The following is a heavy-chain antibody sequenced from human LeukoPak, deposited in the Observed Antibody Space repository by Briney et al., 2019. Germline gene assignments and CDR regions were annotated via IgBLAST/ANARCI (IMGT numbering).Heavy chain of an antibody. CDR3: ARVLDGDHLDY. J-gene: IGHJ4*02. V-gene: IGHV1-69*06. D-gene: IGHD4-17*01. CDR2: IIPIFDTP. CDR1: GGTFSTYA. Sequence: SVKVSCKASGGTFSTYAVNWVRQAPGQGLEWMGGIIPIFDTPNYAQKFQGRVTITADKSTSTAYMELSSLRSEDTAVYYCARVLDGDHLDYWGQGTLVTVSS.